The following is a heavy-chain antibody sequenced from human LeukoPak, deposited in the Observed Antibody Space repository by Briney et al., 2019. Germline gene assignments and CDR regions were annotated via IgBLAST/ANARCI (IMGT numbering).Heavy chain of an antibody. V-gene: IGHV3-48*03. Sequence: GGSLRLSCAASGFTFSSYEMNWVRQAPGKGLEWVSYISSSGSTMYYADSVRGRFTISRDNAKNSLYPQMNSLRAEDTAVYYCARDSILYVWGQGTTVTVSS. J-gene: IGHJ6*02. CDR3: ARDSILYV. CDR1: GFTFSSYE. D-gene: IGHD2-15*01. CDR2: ISSSGSTM.